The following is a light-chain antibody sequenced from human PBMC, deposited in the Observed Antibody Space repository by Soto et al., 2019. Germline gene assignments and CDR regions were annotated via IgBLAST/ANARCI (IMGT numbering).Light chain of an antibody. J-gene: IGLJ1*01. CDR1: SSDISAYNY. CDR3: SSYTSNNFYV. CDR2: EVG. Sequence: QSVLTQPASVSGSPGQPITISCTGTSSDISAYNYVSWYQQHPGKAPKLIIYEVGDRPSGLSNRFSGSKSGNTASLTISRLQTEDEADYYCSSYTSNNFYVFGTGTKVTVL. V-gene: IGLV2-14*01.